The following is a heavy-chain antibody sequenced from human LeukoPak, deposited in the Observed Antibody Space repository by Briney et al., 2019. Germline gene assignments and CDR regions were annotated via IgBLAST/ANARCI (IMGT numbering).Heavy chain of an antibody. D-gene: IGHD2-15*01. CDR1: GGSISPYY. CDR3: AGGGYCDISSCSAPLFDW. J-gene: IGHJ4*02. V-gene: IGHV4-59*01. CDR2: IYYSGST. Sequence: PSETLSLTCTVSGGSISPYYWSWIRQPPGKELEWIGYIYYSGSTNYNPSLKSRVTISADTSKRQVSLRLSSVTAADTAVYYCAGGGYCDISSCSAPLFDWWGQGTPVTVSS.